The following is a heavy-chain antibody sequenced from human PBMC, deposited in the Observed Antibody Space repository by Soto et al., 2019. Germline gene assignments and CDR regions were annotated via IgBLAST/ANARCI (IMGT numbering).Heavy chain of an antibody. J-gene: IGHJ4*02. D-gene: IGHD5-12*01. V-gene: IGHV3-21*01. Sequence: GGSLRLSCAASGFTFSIYSINWVRQAPGKGLEWVSSISSSSTYICYADSVKGRFTISRDNAKNSLSLQMNSLRAEDTAVYFCARSPGRDGYNHFDYWGQGALVTVSS. CDR1: GFTFSIYS. CDR3: ARSPGRDGYNHFDY. CDR2: ISSSSTYI.